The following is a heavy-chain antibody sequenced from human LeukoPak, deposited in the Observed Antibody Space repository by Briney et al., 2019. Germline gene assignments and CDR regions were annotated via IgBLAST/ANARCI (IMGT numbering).Heavy chain of an antibody. D-gene: IGHD3-16*01. J-gene: IGHJ6*02. V-gene: IGHV3-21*01. Sequence: PRGSLRLSCAASGFTFSSYSMNWVRQAPGKGLEWVSSISRSSSYIYYADSVKGRFTISRDNAKNSLYLQMNSLRAEDTAVYYCARALGYYGMDVWGQGTTVTVSS. CDR1: GFTFSSYS. CDR2: ISRSSSYI. CDR3: ARALGYYGMDV.